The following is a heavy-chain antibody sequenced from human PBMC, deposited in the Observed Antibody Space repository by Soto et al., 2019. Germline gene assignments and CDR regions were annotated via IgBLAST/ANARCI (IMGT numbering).Heavy chain of an antibody. CDR2: ISTNGGTT. J-gene: IGHJ4*02. Sequence: GGSLRLSCSASGFTFSSYAMHWVRQAPGKGLEYVSSISTNGGTTHYADSVKGRFTISRDNSKNTQYLQMSSLRADDTAVYYCVKGEYYYDSSGYYPFDYWGQGT. CDR1: GFTFSSYA. CDR3: VKGEYYYDSSGYYPFDY. D-gene: IGHD3-22*01. V-gene: IGHV3-64D*06.